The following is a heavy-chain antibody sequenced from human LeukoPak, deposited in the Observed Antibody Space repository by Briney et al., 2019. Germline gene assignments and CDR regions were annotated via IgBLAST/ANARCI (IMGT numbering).Heavy chain of an antibody. J-gene: IGHJ6*02. V-gene: IGHV3-33*01. CDR1: GFTFSSYG. CDR2: IWYDGSNK. D-gene: IGHD4-17*01. CDR3: ARSYGALYYYYYGMDV. Sequence: PGRSLRLSCAASGFTFSSYGMHWVRQAPGKGLEWVAVIWYDGSNKYYADSVKGRFTISRDNSKNTLYLQMNSLRAEDTAVYYCARSYGALYYYYYGMDVWGQGTTVTVSS.